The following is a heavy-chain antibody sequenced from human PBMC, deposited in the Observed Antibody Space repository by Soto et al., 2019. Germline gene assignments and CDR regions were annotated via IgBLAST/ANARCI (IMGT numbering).Heavy chain of an antibody. CDR1: GFTFSSSS. V-gene: IGHV3-23*01. J-gene: IGHJ5*02. D-gene: IGHD2-2*01. CDR2: LSGDAGAI. Sequence: EVQLLESGGGLVQPGGSLRLSCAASGFTFSSSSMSWVRQAPGRGLEWVSSLSGDAGAIYYADSVKGRFTISRDNSKNTLYLQMNSLRAEDTAVYYCANGARSTWFDPWGQGTLVTVSS. CDR3: ANGARSTWFDP.